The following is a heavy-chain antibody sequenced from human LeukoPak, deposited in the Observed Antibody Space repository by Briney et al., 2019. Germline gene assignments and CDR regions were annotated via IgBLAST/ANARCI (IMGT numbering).Heavy chain of an antibody. V-gene: IGHV1-2*02. Sequence: ASVKVSCKASGYTFTGYYMHWVRQAPGQGLEWMGWINPNSGGTNYAQKFQGRVTMTRDTSISTAYMELSRLRSDDTAVYYCAGAPRRGYSYGYGGDYWGQGTLVTVSS. D-gene: IGHD5-18*01. CDR1: GYTFTGYY. CDR3: AGAPRRGYSYGYGGDY. CDR2: INPNSGGT. J-gene: IGHJ4*02.